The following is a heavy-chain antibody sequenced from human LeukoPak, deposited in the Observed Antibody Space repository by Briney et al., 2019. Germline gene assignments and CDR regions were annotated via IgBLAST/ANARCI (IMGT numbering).Heavy chain of an antibody. CDR3: AREGIGFWSGYFDFDY. D-gene: IGHD3-3*01. CDR1: GGSFSGYY. V-gene: IGHV4-34*01. CDR2: INHSGST. Sequence: PSETLSFTCAVYGGSFSGYYWSWIRQPPGNGLEWIGEINHSGSTNYNPSLKSRATISVDTSKNQFSLKLSSVTAADTAVYYCAREGIGFWSGYFDFDYWGQGTLVTVSS. J-gene: IGHJ4*02.